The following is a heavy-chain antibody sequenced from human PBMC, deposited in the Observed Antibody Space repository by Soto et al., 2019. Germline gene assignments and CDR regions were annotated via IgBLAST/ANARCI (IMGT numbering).Heavy chain of an antibody. CDR3: VGVTTYFEY. Sequence: EVDLAESGGGLVPPGGSLRLSCVASKFIFNSYAMNWVRQAPGKGLEWISFSSISSASIYYADSVVGRFTISRDTAENSLYLQVNSLRDEDTAIYYCVGVTTYFEYWGQGALVTVSS. V-gene: IGHV3-48*02. CDR2: SSISSASI. D-gene: IGHD2-2*01. J-gene: IGHJ4*02. CDR1: KFIFNSYA.